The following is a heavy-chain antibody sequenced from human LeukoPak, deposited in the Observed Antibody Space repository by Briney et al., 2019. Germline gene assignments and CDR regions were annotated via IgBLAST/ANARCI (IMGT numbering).Heavy chain of an antibody. J-gene: IGHJ3*02. V-gene: IGHV3-11*04. CDR2: ISSSGSTI. Sequence: GGSLRLSCAASGFIFSDYYVNWIRQAPGKGLEWASYISSSGSTIYYADSVKGRFTISRDNAKNSLYLQMNSLRAEDTAVYYCAKVSGGNSRLDAFDIWGQGTLVTVSS. CDR3: AKVSGGNSRLDAFDI. D-gene: IGHD1-26*01. CDR1: GFIFSDYY.